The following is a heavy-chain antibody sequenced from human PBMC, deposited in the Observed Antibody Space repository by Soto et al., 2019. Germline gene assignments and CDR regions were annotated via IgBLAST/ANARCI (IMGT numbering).Heavy chain of an antibody. V-gene: IGHV4-4*02. CDR1: GDSISSIYW. D-gene: IGHD2-2*01. CDR3: ARTARVPDF. J-gene: IGHJ4*02. Sequence: PWETLSLTCAVSGDSISSIYWWSWVRQPPGKGLEWIGEIFHSGSTTYNPSLKGRVTISVDTASNQFSLKLTSVTSAATAIYYCARTARVPDFWGPGTLVTVSS. CDR2: IFHSGST.